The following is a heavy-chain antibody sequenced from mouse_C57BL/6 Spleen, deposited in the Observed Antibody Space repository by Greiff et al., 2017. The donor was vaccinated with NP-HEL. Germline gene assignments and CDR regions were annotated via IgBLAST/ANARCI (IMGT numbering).Heavy chain of an antibody. CDR2: IDPENGDT. J-gene: IGHJ3*01. CDR1: GFNIKDDY. D-gene: IGHD2-4*01. V-gene: IGHV14-4*01. Sequence: VQLQQSGAELVRPGASVKLSCTASGFNIKDDYMHWVKQRPEQGLEWIGWIDPENGDTEYASQFQGKATITADTSSNTAYLQLSSLTSEDTAVYYCTTDYDYSWFAYWGQGTLVTFSA. CDR3: TTDYDYSWFAY.